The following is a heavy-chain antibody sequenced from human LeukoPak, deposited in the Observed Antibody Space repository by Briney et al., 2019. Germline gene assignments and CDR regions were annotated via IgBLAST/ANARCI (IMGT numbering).Heavy chain of an antibody. D-gene: IGHD6-13*01. V-gene: IGHV4-30-2*01. CDR1: GGSISSSSYY. Sequence: PSETLSLTCTVSGGSISSSSYYWGWIRQPPGKGLEWIGYIYHSGSTYYNPSLKSRVTISVDRSKNQFSLKLSSVTAADTAVYYCACENSSSWLSWGQGTLVTVSS. J-gene: IGHJ4*02. CDR3: ACENSSSWLS. CDR2: IYHSGST.